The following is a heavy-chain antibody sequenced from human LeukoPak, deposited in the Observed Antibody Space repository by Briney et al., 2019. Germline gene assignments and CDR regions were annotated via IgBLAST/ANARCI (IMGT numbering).Heavy chain of an antibody. CDR2: ISGSGGST. CDR3: AKQAWLLANYYMDV. Sequence: PGGSLRLSCAASGFTFSSYAMSWVRQAPGRGLEWVSAISGSGGSTYYADSVKGRFTISRDNSKNTLCLQMNSLRAEDTAVYYCAKQAWLLANYYMDVWGKGTTVTVSS. J-gene: IGHJ6*03. D-gene: IGHD4-23*01. V-gene: IGHV3-23*01. CDR1: GFTFSSYA.